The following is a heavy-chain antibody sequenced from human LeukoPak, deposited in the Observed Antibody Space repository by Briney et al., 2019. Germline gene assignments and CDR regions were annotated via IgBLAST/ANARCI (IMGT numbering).Heavy chain of an antibody. CDR1: GFTFSSYE. CDR3: ARVTFNYFDY. CDR2: ISSSGSTI. J-gene: IGHJ4*02. D-gene: IGHD1-14*01. Sequence: GGSLRLSCAASGFTFSSYEMNWVRQAPGKGLEWVSYISSSGSTIYFAGSVKGRFTISRDNAKNSLYLQMNSLRAEDTAVYYCARVTFNYFDYWGQGTLVTVSS. V-gene: IGHV3-48*03.